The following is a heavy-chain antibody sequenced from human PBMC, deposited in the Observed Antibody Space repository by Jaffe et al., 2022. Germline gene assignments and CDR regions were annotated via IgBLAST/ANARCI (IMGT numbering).Heavy chain of an antibody. D-gene: IGHD3-3*01. J-gene: IGHJ4*02. CDR1: GFSLSNARMG. CDR3: ARIRRRGGTIFGVVIPENYFDY. CDR2: IFSNDEK. Sequence: QVTLKESGPVLVKPTETLTLTCTVSGFSLSNARMGVSWIRQPPGKALEWLAHIFSNDEKSYSTSLKSRLTISKDTSKSQVVLTMTNMDPVDTATYYCARIRRRGGTIFGVVIPENYFDYWGQGTLVTVSS. V-gene: IGHV2-26*01.